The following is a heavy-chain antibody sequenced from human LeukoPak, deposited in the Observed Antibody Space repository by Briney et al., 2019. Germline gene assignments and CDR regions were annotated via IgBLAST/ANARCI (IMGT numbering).Heavy chain of an antibody. J-gene: IGHJ4*02. CDR2: IYYSGST. Sequence: GSLRLSCAASGFSFSDYYMSWIRQPPGKGLEWIGYIYYSGSTNYNPSLKSRVTISVDTSKNQFSLKLSSVTAADTAVYYCARGDCSGGSCSFDYWGQGTLVTVSS. V-gene: IGHV4-59*01. CDR3: ARGDCSGGSCSFDY. D-gene: IGHD2-15*01. CDR1: GFSFSDYY.